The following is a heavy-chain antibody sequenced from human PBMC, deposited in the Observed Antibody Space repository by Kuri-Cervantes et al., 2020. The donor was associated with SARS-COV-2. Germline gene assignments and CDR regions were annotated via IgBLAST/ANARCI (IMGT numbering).Heavy chain of an antibody. J-gene: IGHJ4*02. V-gene: IGHV4-38-2*01. CDR2: IYHSGST. D-gene: IGHD3-3*01. Sequence: GSLRLSCAVSGYSISSGYYWGWIRQPPGKGLEWIGSIYHSGSTYYNPSLKSRVTISVDTSKNQFSLKLSSVTAADMAVYYCARTLTRFLEWFLFDYWGQGTLVTVSS. CDR1: GYSISSGYY. CDR3: ARTLTRFLEWFLFDY.